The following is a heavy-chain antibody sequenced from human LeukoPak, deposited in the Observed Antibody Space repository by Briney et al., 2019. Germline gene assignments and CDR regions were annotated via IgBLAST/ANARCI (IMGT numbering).Heavy chain of an antibody. CDR1: GLTVITND. Sequence: GGSLRLSCAASGLTVITNDMTWVRQAPGMGLEWVSVLYSDGNTKYADSVQGRFTISRDNSKNTLYLEMNSLSPDDTAVYYCARGVEPLAANTLAYWGQGTLVTVSS. V-gene: IGHV3-53*01. CDR2: LYSDGNT. J-gene: IGHJ4*02. D-gene: IGHD1-14*01. CDR3: ARGVEPLAANTLAY.